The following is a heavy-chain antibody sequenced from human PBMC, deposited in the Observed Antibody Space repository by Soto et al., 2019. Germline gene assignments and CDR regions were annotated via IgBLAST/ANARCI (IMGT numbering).Heavy chain of an antibody. CDR1: CYPFTSYG. J-gene: IGHJ4*02. CDR2: ISAYNANT. D-gene: IGHD1-26*01. V-gene: IGHV1-18*01. CDR3: ARDRLGDTGDH. Sequence: SVQVPCKPSCYPFTSYGIIWVRQAPGQGLEWIGWISAYNANTKYAQKLQGRVTMTTDTSTSTSYMKLTSLRSDDKAVNFCARDRLGDTGDHWGKGTLVTGSS.